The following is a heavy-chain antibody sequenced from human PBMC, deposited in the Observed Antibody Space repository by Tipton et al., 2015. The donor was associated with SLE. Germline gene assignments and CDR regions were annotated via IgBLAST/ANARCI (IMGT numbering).Heavy chain of an antibody. CDR3: ARFGGTMVVSPDAFDI. J-gene: IGHJ3*02. V-gene: IGHV4-61*02. CDR2: IYDIGNT. Sequence: TLSLTCTVSGGPISTKNYYWSWIRQPAGKGLEWIGRIYDIGNTNFNPSLKSRVTISIDTSKNQFSLKLSSVTAADTAVYYCARFGGTMVVSPDAFDIWGQGTRVTVSS. CDR1: GGPISTKNYY. D-gene: IGHD4-23*01.